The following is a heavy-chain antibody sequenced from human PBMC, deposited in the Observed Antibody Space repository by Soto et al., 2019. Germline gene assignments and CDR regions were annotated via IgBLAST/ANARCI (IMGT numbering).Heavy chain of an antibody. Sequence: GGSLRLSCAASGFTFSSYEMNWVRQAPGKGLEWVSYISSSGSTIYYADSVKGRFTISRDNAKNSLYLQMNSLRAEDTAVYYCARDGGRYCSGGSCYPGDYFYFYGMDVWGQGTTVTVSS. CDR3: ARDGGRYCSGGSCYPGDYFYFYGMDV. CDR2: ISSSGSTI. CDR1: GFTFSSYE. J-gene: IGHJ6*02. V-gene: IGHV3-48*03. D-gene: IGHD2-15*01.